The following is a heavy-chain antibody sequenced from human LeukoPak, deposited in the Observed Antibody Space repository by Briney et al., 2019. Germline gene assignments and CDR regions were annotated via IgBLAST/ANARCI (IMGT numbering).Heavy chain of an antibody. CDR1: GGSFSGYY. CDR2: INHSEST. Sequence: SETLSLTCAVYGGSFSGYYWSWIRQPPGKGLEWIGEINHSESTNYDPSLKSRVTISLDTSKNQFSLHLNSVTPEDTAVYFCARDNSGWKGIFDYWGQGTLVTVSS. D-gene: IGHD6-19*01. V-gene: IGHV4-34*01. J-gene: IGHJ4*02. CDR3: ARDNSGWKGIFDY.